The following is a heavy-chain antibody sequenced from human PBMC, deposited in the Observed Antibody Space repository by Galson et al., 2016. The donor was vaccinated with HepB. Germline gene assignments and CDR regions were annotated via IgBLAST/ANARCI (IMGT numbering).Heavy chain of an antibody. J-gene: IGHJ3*01. D-gene: IGHD5-12*01. Sequence: SLRLSCAASGFTFSRYTMNWVRRAPGKGLEWVSSISTSSTYIYYADSMKGRFTISRDNAKKSLYLQMSSLRADDTAIYYCARESSGYDYDLDLWGQGTMVTVSS. CDR1: GFTFSRYT. CDR3: ARESSGYDYDLDL. CDR2: ISTSSTYI. V-gene: IGHV3-21*01.